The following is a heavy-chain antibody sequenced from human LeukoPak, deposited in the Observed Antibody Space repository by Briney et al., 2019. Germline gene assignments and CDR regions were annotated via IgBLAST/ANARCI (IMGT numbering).Heavy chain of an antibody. CDR2: IKQDGSEK. D-gene: IGHD3-10*01. Sequence: PGGSLRLSCAASGFTFSSYWMSWVRQAPGKGLEWVANIKQDGSEKYYVDSVKGRFTISRDNAKNSLYLQMNSLRAEDTAVYYCARDSNMVRGFSPFDYWGQGTLVTVSS. J-gene: IGHJ4*02. V-gene: IGHV3-7*01. CDR3: ARDSNMVRGFSPFDY. CDR1: GFTFSSYW.